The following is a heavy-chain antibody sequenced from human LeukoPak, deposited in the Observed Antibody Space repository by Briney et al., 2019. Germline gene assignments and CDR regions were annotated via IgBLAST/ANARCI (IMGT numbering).Heavy chain of an antibody. D-gene: IGHD1-26*01. V-gene: IGHV3-21*01. CDR2: ISSSGSYI. Sequence: GGSLRLSCAASGFTFSSYSMNWVRQAPGKGLEWVSSISSSGSYIYYADSVKGRFTISRDNAKNSLYLQMNSLRAEDTAVYYCARSQVGATYTRYFQHWGQGTLVTVSS. J-gene: IGHJ1*01. CDR1: GFTFSSYS. CDR3: ARSQVGATYTRYFQH.